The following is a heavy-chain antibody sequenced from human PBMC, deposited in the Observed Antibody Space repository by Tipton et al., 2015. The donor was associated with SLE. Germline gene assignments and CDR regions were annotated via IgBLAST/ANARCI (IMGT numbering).Heavy chain of an antibody. CDR2: IKQDGSEK. CDR1: GFAFSSYA. Sequence: SLRLSCAASGFAFSSYAMTWVRQAPGKGLEWVANIKQDGSEKYSVDSVKGRFTISRDNAENSLYLQMNSLRPEDTAVYYCARGDFYHSSAYHDAFDIWGQGTLVTVSS. V-gene: IGHV3-7*04. D-gene: IGHD2/OR15-2a*01. CDR3: ARGDFYHSSAYHDAFDI. J-gene: IGHJ3*02.